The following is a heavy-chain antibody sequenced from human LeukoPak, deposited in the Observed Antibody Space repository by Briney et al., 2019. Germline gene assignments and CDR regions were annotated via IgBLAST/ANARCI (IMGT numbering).Heavy chain of an antibody. CDR1: GGSLSNYY. J-gene: IGHJ4*02. V-gene: IGHV4-59*01. CDR2: ISYSGST. CDR3: ARHVVASSPLAY. Sequence: SETLSLTCTVSGGSLSNYYRSWIRQPPGKGLEWIGYISYSGSTNHNPSLKRRVTISVHTSKNQFSLKLTSVTAADTAMYYCARHVVASSPLAYWGQGALVTVSS. D-gene: IGHD2-21*01.